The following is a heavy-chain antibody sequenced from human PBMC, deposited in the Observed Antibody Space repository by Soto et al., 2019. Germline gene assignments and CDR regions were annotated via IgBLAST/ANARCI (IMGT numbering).Heavy chain of an antibody. V-gene: IGHV1-18*04. Sequence: GASVKGSCKASGYTFTSYGISWVRQAPGQGLEWMGWISAYNGNTNYAQKLQGRFTMTTDTSTSTAYMELRSLRSDDTAVYYCARVESSGWYQYYYYYYGMDVWGQGTTVT. CDR2: ISAYNGNT. D-gene: IGHD6-19*01. J-gene: IGHJ6*02. CDR1: GYTFTSYG. CDR3: ARVESSGWYQYYYYYYGMDV.